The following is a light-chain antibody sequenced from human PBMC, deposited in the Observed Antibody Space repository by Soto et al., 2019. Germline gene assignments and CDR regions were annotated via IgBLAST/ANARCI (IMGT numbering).Light chain of an antibody. J-gene: IGKJ5*01. CDR2: LGS. CDR3: QQYNSPIT. CDR1: QSLLHSNGYNY. Sequence: DIVMTQSPLSLPVTPGEPASISCRSSQSLLHSNGYNYLDWYLQKPGQSPQLLIYLGSNRASGVPDRFSGSGSGTDFTLTISSLQPDDFATYYYQQYNSPITFGQGTRLEIK. V-gene: IGKV2-28*01.